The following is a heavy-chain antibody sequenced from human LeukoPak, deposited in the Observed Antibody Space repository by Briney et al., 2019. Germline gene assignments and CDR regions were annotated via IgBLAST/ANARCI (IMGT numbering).Heavy chain of an antibody. V-gene: IGHV4-38-2*02. Sequence: PSETPSVTCIVSGYSLSSGYYWGWIRQPPGKGLEWIGSIYHSGSTYYNPSLKSRVTISVDTSKNQFSLKLSSVTAADTAVYYCPTTVTSLGAFDIWGQGTMVTVSS. CDR2: IYHSGST. D-gene: IGHD4-17*01. J-gene: IGHJ3*02. CDR1: GYSLSSGYY. CDR3: PTTVTSLGAFDI.